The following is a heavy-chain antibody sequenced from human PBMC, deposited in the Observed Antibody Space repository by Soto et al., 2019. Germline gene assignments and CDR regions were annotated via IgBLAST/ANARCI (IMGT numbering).Heavy chain of an antibody. D-gene: IGHD6-19*01. Sequence: PSETLSLTCTFSGGSISSSNYYWGWIRQPPGKGLEWIGSIYYSGSTYYNPSLKSRVTISVDTSKNQFSLKLSSVTAADTAVYYCARGLSVAGTSYWGQGTLVTVSS. CDR1: GGSISSSNYY. V-gene: IGHV4-39*01. CDR2: IYYSGST. J-gene: IGHJ4*02. CDR3: ARGLSVAGTSY.